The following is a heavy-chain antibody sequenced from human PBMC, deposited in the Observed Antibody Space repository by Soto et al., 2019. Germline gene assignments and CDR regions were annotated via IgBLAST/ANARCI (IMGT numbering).Heavy chain of an antibody. J-gene: IGHJ4*02. V-gene: IGHV4-31*03. Sequence: QVQLQESGPGLVKPSQTLSLICTVSGGSINSGGYYWNWIRQHPGKGLEWIGYIFYSGSTYYNPFLRSRVTISADTSENQFSLNLSSVTAADMAVYFCARGYSQSGYSSSWVFDYWGQGTLVNVSS. CDR3: ARGYSQSGYSSSWVFDY. D-gene: IGHD6-13*01. CDR2: IFYSGST. CDR1: GGSINSGGYY.